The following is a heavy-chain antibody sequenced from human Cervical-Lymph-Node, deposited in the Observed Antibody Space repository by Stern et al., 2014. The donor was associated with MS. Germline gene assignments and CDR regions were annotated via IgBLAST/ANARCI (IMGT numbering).Heavy chain of an antibody. V-gene: IGHV3-9*01. CDR2: ISWNGDYI. J-gene: IGHJ6*02. Sequence: EVHLVESGGGLIQPGRSLRLSCVASGFTFNDYGMHWVRQAPGKGLEWVSGISWNGDYIGYADSVKDRFTISRENANNSLYLQMNSLRAEDTALYYCAKFGCSSTSCYFNDIDVWGHGTTVTVSS. D-gene: IGHD2-2*01. CDR3: AKFGCSSTSCYFNDIDV. CDR1: GFTFNDYG.